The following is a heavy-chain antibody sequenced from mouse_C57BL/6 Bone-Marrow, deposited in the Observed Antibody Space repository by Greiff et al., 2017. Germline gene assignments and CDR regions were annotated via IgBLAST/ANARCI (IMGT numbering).Heavy chain of an antibody. CDR3: ASSPLYYGSSYWYFDV. J-gene: IGHJ1*03. CDR1: GYSFTGYF. CDR2: INPYNGDT. Sequence: VHVKQSGPELVKPGASVKISCKASGYSFTGYFMNWVMQSPGQSLEWIGRINPYNGDTFYNQKFKGKATLTVDKSSSTAHMELRSLTSEDSAVDYCASSPLYYGSSYWYFDVWGTGTTVTVSS. D-gene: IGHD1-1*01. V-gene: IGHV1-20*01.